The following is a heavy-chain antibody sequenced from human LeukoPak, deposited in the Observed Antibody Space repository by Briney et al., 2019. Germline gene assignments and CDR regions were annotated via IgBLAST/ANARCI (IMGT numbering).Heavy chain of an antibody. V-gene: IGHV3-23*01. CDR1: GFTFSSHA. Sequence: GGSLRLSCAASGFTFSSHAMSWVRQAPGKGLEWVSGITSSGDATSHADSVRGRFTISRDNSRNTLYLQINSLRAEDTTAYYCATRNYYDSRGYYYYYFDFWGQGTLVTVPS. CDR3: ATRNYYDSRGYYYYYFDF. J-gene: IGHJ4*02. CDR2: ITSSGDAT. D-gene: IGHD3-22*01.